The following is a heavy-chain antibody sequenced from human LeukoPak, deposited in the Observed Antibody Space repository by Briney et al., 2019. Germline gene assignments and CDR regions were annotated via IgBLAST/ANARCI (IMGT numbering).Heavy chain of an antibody. D-gene: IGHD3-22*01. CDR2: INHSGST. J-gene: IGHJ4*02. V-gene: IGHV4-34*01. Sequence: PSETLSLTCAVYGGSFSGYYWSWIRQPPGKGLEWIGEINHSGSTNYNPSLKSRVTISVDTSKNQFSLKLGSVTAADTAVYYCARQLGYYYDSSGYFDYWGQGTLVTVSS. CDR1: GGSFSGYY. CDR3: ARQLGYYYDSSGYFDY.